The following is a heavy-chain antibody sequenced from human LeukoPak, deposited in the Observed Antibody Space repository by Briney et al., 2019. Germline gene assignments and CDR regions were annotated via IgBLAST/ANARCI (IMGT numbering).Heavy chain of an antibody. CDR2: IRYDGSNI. J-gene: IGHJ6*03. V-gene: IGHV3-30*02. D-gene: IGHD3-16*01. CDR3: AKPRGGYYYYYMDV. CDR1: GFTFSSYG. Sequence: PGESLRLSCTAPGFTFSSYGMHWVRQAPGKGLEWVAFIRYDGSNIYYADSVKGRFTISRDSSKTTLYLQMNSLRAEDTAVYYCAKPRGGYYYYYMDVWGKGTTVTVSS.